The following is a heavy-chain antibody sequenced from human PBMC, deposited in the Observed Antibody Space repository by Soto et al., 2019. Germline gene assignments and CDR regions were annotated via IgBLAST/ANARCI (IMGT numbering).Heavy chain of an antibody. CDR1: GFTLRTAW. CDR2: IKRESDGGTT. J-gene: IGHJ6*02. CDR3: ATEPYFYDSSGVDV. Sequence: EMQLVESGGGLVKPGGSLRLACAASGFTLRTAWMNWVRQAPGKGLEWVGRIKRESDGGTTDYGVSVRGRFTISRDESQNTLYLQMNSLGTEDTAVYYCATEPYFYDSSGVDVWGQGTTVTVSS. V-gene: IGHV3-15*07.